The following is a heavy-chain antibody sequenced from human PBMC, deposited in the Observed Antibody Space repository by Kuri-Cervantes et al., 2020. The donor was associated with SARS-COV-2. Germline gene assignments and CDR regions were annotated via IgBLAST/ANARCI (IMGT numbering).Heavy chain of an antibody. CDR3: AKVSLPGGLRLPNDAFDI. D-gene: IGHD3-16*01. V-gene: IGHV3-48*01. J-gene: IGHJ3*02. Sequence: GESLKISCAASGFTFSSYSMNWVRQAPGKGLEWVSYISSSSSTIYYADSVKGRFTISRDNAKNSLYLQMNSLRAEDTAVYYCAKVSLPGGLRLPNDAFDIWGQGTMVTVSS. CDR1: GFTFSSYS. CDR2: ISSSSSTI.